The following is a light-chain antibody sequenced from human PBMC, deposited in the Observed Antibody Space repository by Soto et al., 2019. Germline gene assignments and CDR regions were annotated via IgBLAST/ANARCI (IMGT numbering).Light chain of an antibody. CDR1: QSVRSN. Sequence: EVELTQSPDILSVSPGETATLSCRASQSVRSNLAWYQQKPGQAPRRLIYGASTRATGIPARFSGSGSGREFTLTISSLQSEDFGLYYCQQYNIWPPLTFGGGTKVEIK. CDR3: QQYNIWPPLT. CDR2: GAS. V-gene: IGKV3-15*01. J-gene: IGKJ4*01.